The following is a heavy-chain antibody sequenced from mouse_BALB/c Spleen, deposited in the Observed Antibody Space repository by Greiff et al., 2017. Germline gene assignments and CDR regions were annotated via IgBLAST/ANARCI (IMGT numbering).Heavy chain of an antibody. D-gene: IGHD2-2*01. CDR3: ASGGYDGFAY. Sequence: VQLQESGPGLVAPSQSLSITCTVSGFSLTSYGVHWVRQPPGKGLEWLGVIWAGGSTNYNSALMSRLSISKDNSKSQVFLKMNSLQTDDTAMYYCASGGYDGFAYWGQGTLVTVSA. J-gene: IGHJ3*01. V-gene: IGHV2-9*02. CDR1: GFSLTSYG. CDR2: IWAGGST.